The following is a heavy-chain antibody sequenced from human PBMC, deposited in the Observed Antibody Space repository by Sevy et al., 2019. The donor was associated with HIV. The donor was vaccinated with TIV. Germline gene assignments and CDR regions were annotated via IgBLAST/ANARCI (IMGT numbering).Heavy chain of an antibody. V-gene: IGHV4-4*07. Sequence: SETLSLTCTVSGGSINNYWRGWIRQPAGKGLEWIGRIYSSGTADYNPSLKSRGTMSVDTARNQCSLKMTTVTAADRAGYFCARDDQDSWSGYYKVQYQYIMDVWGQGTTVTVSS. J-gene: IGHJ6*02. CDR1: GGSINNYW. CDR3: ARDDQDSWSGYYKVQYQYIMDV. D-gene: IGHD3-3*01. CDR2: IYSSGTA.